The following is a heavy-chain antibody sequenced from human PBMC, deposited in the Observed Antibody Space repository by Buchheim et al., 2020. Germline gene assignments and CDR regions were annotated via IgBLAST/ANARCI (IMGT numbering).Heavy chain of an antibody. CDR2: ISYDGSNK. D-gene: IGHD6-19*01. V-gene: IGHV3-30*18. J-gene: IGHJ4*02. CDR1: GFTFSSYG. Sequence: QVQLVESGGGVVQPGRSLRLSCAASGFTFSSYGMHWVRQAPGKGLEWVAVISYDGSNKYYADSVKGRFTISRDNSKNTLYLQMNSLRAEDTAVYYCAKDSAVAGHFDYWGQGTL. CDR3: AKDSAVAGHFDY.